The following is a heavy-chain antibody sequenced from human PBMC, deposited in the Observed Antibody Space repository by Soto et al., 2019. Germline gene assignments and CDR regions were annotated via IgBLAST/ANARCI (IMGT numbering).Heavy chain of an antibody. J-gene: IGHJ4*02. CDR3: ARGVYEFWSGHPKGLDY. CDR1: GFTFSGSA. D-gene: IGHD3-3*01. V-gene: IGHV3-73*02. Sequence: EVQLVESGGGLVQPGGSLKLSCAASGFTFSGSAMHWVRQASGKGLEWVGRIRNKANNYATAYAVSVKGRFTISRDDSRNTAYLQMNSLKTEDTAGYYCARGVYEFWSGHPKGLDYWGQGTVVTVSS. CDR2: IRNKANNYAT.